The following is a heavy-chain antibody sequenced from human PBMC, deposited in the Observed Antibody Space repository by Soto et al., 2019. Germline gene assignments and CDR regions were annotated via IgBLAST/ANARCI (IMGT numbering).Heavy chain of an antibody. CDR2: VSFRGDI. V-gene: IGHV3-21*01. D-gene: IGHD2-2*01. Sequence: EGSLRLSCTASGFMFSSYTMNWVRQAPGKGLEWVSSVSFRGDIYYADSLEGRFTISRDDAKNSLYLQMNSLRAEDTAVYYCARGCSSASCYYYWGQRSLFTVSS. J-gene: IGHJ4*02. CDR1: GFMFSSYT. CDR3: ARGCSSASCYYY.